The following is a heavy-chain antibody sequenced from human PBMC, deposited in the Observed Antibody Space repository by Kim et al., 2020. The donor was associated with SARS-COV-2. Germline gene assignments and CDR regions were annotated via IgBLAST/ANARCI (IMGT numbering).Heavy chain of an antibody. J-gene: IGHJ4*02. Sequence: YYHPSLKSRVTISVDTSKNQFSLKLSSVTAADTAVYYCASTLDILTRVDYWGQGTLVTVSS. D-gene: IGHD3-9*01. V-gene: IGHV4-39*01. CDR3: ASTLDILTRVDY.